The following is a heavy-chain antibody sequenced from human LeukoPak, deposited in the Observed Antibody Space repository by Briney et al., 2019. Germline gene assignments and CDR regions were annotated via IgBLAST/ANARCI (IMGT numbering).Heavy chain of an antibody. J-gene: IGHJ5*01. CDR1: GGSLHSYY. V-gene: IGHV4-4*07. D-gene: IGHD6-19*01. Sequence: NPSETLSLTCTVSGGSLHSYYWSWIRQPAGGGLEYIGRIYTTGYSDLNPSLQSRVAMFIDTSKNQFSVTLRSVTAADTAVYYCARISVAGPWFDSWGQGTLVTVSS. CDR3: ARISVAGPWFDS. CDR2: IYTTGYS.